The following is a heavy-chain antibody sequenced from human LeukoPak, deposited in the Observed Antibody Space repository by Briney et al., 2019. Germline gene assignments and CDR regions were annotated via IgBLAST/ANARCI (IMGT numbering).Heavy chain of an antibody. D-gene: IGHD2-15*01. CDR2: INPKSGNT. CDR1: GYTFTTLD. V-gene: IGHV1-8*03. Sequence: RASVTVSCKASGYTFTTLDINWVRQATGQGLEWMGSINPKSGNTGYAQKFQGRVTITRDTSISTAYMELSSLRSEDTAVYYCARVDGSPDYWGQGTLVTVSS. CDR3: ARVDGSPDY. J-gene: IGHJ4*02.